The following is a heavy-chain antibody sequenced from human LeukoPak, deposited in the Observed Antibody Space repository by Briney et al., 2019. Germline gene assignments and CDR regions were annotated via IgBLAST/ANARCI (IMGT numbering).Heavy chain of an antibody. V-gene: IGHV3-33*01. CDR3: ARGDYALDY. CDR1: GFTFSGYG. CDR2: IWYDGSNK. D-gene: IGHD4-17*01. Sequence: GGSLRLSRAASGFTFSGYGMHWVRQAPGKGLEWVAVIWYDGSNKYYADSVKGRFTISRDNSKNTLYLQMNSLRAEDTAVYYCARGDYALDYYGQGTLVTVSS. J-gene: IGHJ4*02.